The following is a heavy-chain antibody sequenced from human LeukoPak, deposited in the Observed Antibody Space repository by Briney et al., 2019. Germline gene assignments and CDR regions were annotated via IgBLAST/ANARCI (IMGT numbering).Heavy chain of an antibody. CDR1: GFTVSSNY. Sequence: PGGSLRLSCAASGFTVSSNYMSWVRQAPGKGLEWVSVIYSGGSTYYADSVKGRFTISRDDSKNTLYLQMNSLRAEDTAVYYCARDRYSSGWYTGDWGQGTLVTVSS. J-gene: IGHJ4*02. D-gene: IGHD6-19*01. CDR2: IYSGGST. CDR3: ARDRYSSGWYTGD. V-gene: IGHV3-66*01.